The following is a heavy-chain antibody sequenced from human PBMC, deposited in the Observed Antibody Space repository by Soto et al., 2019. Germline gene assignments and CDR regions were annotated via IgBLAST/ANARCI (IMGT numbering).Heavy chain of an antibody. CDR2: ISDSGTSI. Sequence: GGSLRLSCVASGFTFSDYYMTWIRQAPGKGLEWVSHISDSGTSIYYADSVKGRFTISRDNANKSLYLHMNSLRVEDTAVYYCARGASLYYDSSGSSPFIWGQGTMVTVSS. D-gene: IGHD3-22*01. V-gene: IGHV3-11*01. CDR3: ARGASLYYDSSGSSPFI. J-gene: IGHJ3*02. CDR1: GFTFSDYY.